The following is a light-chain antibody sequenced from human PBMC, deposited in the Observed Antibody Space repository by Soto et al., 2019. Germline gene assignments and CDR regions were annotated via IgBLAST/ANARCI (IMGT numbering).Light chain of an antibody. J-gene: IGKJ2*01. V-gene: IGKV1-39*01. CDR3: QQSYSTLYT. CDR2: AAS. Sequence: DIQMTQSPSSLSASVGDIFTITCRASQSISNYLNWYQQKPGKAPKVLIYAASNLQSGVPSRFSGSGSGTDFTLTISSLQPEDFATYYCQQSYSTLYTFGQGTKVDIK. CDR1: QSISNY.